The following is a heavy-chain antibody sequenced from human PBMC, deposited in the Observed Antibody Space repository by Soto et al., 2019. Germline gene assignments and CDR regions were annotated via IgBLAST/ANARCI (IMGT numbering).Heavy chain of an antibody. Sequence: ASVKVSCKASGYTFTGYYMHWVRQAPGQGLEWMGWINPNSGGTNYAQKFQGRVTMTRDTSISTAYMELSRLRSDDTAVYYCAREGDYVWGSYRYYFDYWGQGTLVTAPQ. J-gene: IGHJ4*02. CDR2: INPNSGGT. D-gene: IGHD3-16*02. CDR3: AREGDYVWGSYRYYFDY. CDR1: GYTFTGYY. V-gene: IGHV1-2*02.